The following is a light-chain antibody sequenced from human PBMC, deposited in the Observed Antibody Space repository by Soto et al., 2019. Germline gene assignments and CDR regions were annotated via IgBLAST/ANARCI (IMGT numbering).Light chain of an antibody. CDR2: DAS. J-gene: IGKJ5*01. Sequence: EIVLTQPPVTLSLSPGERATLSCRASQSVSSYLAWYQQKLGQAPRLLIYDASNRATGIPARFSGSGSGTDFTLTISSLEPEDFAVYYCQQRKNWQVTFGQGTRLEIK. V-gene: IGKV3-11*01. CDR3: QQRKNWQVT. CDR1: QSVSSY.